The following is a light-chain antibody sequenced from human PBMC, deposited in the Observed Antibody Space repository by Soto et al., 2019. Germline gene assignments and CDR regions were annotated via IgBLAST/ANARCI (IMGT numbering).Light chain of an antibody. CDR1: SSDVGGFNY. J-gene: IGLJ1*01. CDR3: SSYAGSNNPLFV. CDR2: EVT. V-gene: IGLV2-8*01. Sequence: ALAQPPSASGSPGQSITISCTGTSSDVGGFNYVSWHQQHPGKAPKVIIYEVTKRPSGVPDRFSGSKSANTASLTVSGLQAEDEADYYCSSYAGSNNPLFVFGTGTKVTVL.